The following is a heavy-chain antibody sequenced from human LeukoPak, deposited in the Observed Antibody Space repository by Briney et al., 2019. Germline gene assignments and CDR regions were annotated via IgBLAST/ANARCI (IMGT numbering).Heavy chain of an antibody. D-gene: IGHD2-2*02. CDR3: ARDRLYGRGAFDI. J-gene: IGHJ3*02. V-gene: IGHV1-46*01. CDR1: GGTFSSYA. CDR2: INPSGGST. Sequence: GSSVKVSCKASGGTFSSYAISWVRQAPGQGLEWMGIINPSGGSTSYAQKFQGRVTMTRDTSTSTVYMELSSLRSEDTAVYYCARDRLYGRGAFDIWGQGTMVTVSS.